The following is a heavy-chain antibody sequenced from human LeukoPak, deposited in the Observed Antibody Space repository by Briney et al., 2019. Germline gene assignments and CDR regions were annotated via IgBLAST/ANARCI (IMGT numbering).Heavy chain of an antibody. CDR2: INPNSGGT. Sequence: GASVKVSCKASGYTFTGYYMHWVRQAPGQGLEWMGWINPNSGGTNYVQKFQGRVTMTRDTSISTAYMELSRLRSDDTAVYYCARDRKAGYYYGSGPYWGYWGQGTLVTVSS. J-gene: IGHJ4*02. CDR1: GYTFTGYY. D-gene: IGHD3-10*01. CDR3: ARDRKAGYYYGSGPYWGY. V-gene: IGHV1-2*02.